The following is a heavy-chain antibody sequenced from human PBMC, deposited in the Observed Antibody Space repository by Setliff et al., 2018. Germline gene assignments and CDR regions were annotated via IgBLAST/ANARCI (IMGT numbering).Heavy chain of an antibody. CDR3: ARVYNPLYHDWFDP. J-gene: IGHJ5*02. D-gene: IGHD1-1*01. CDR1: GGTFSSYA. CDR2: IIPIFGTA. Sequence: SVKVSCKASGGTFSSYAISWVRQAPGQGLEWMGGIIPIFGTANYAQKFQGRVTITADESTSTAYMELSSLRSEDTAVYYCARVYNPLYHDWFDPWGQGTLVTVSS. V-gene: IGHV1-69*13.